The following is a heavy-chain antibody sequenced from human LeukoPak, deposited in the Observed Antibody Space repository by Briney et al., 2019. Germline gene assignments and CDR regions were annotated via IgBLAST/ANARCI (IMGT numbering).Heavy chain of an antibody. J-gene: IGHJ4*02. V-gene: IGHV3-30*18. Sequence: GGSLRLSCAASEFTFSRYAMHWVRKAPGKGLEWLAIISYEGTKTYYADSVKGRFTISRDNSKNILYLQMNSPRTEDTGLYYCAKDNGKWDFLALFDHWGQGAHVIVS. CDR1: EFTFSRYA. CDR2: ISYEGTKT. D-gene: IGHD1-14*01. CDR3: AKDNGKWDFLALFDH.